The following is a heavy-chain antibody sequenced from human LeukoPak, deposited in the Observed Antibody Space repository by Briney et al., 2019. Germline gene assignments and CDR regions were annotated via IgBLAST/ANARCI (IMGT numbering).Heavy chain of an antibody. CDR1: GFTFSDYY. CDR3: ARDHYYDSSGYFLGY. V-gene: IGHV3-11*01. CDR2: ISSSSSTI. D-gene: IGHD3-22*01. Sequence: GGSPRLSCAAPGFTFSDYYMSWIRQAPGKGLEWVSYISSSSSTIYYADSVKGRFTISRDNAKNSLYLQMNSLRAEDTAVYYCARDHYYDSSGYFLGYWGQGTLVTVSS. J-gene: IGHJ4*02.